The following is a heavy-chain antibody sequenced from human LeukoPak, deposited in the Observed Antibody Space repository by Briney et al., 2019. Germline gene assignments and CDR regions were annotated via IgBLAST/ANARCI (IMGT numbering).Heavy chain of an antibody. J-gene: IGHJ4*02. V-gene: IGHV3-53*05. Sequence: GGSLRLSCAASGFSVSSNYITWVRQAPGKGLEWVSVIYSDGSTKYADSVKARFTISRDNSKNTVYLQMNSLRAEDTAVYYCARDGLEIIRFFDWLDYWGQGTLVTVSS. CDR2: IYSDGST. CDR3: ARDGLEIIRFFDWLDY. D-gene: IGHD3-9*01. CDR1: GFSVSSNY.